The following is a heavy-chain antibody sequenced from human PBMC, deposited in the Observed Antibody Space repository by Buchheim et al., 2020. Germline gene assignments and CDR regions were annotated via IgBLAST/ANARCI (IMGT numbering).Heavy chain of an antibody. Sequence: QVQLVESGGGVVQPGRSLRLSCAASGFTFSSYAVHWVRQAPGKGLEWVAVISYDGSNKYYADSVKGRFTISRDNSKNTLYLQMNSLRAEDTAVYYCARDRDYGDYGDYFDYWGQGTL. J-gene: IGHJ4*02. CDR2: ISYDGSNK. V-gene: IGHV3-30*04. D-gene: IGHD4-17*01. CDR3: ARDRDYGDYGDYFDY. CDR1: GFTFSSYA.